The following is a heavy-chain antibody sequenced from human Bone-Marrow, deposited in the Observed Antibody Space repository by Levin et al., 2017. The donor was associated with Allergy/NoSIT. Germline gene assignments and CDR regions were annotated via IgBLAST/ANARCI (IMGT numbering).Heavy chain of an antibody. CDR3: ATLLGEKYYYDSSGYSAFDI. D-gene: IGHD3-22*01. J-gene: IGHJ3*02. Sequence: TGGSLRLSCKASGYTFTGYYMHWVRQAPGQGLEWMGWINPNSGGTNYAQKFQGRVTMTRDTSISTAYMELSRLRSDDTAVYYCATLLGEKYYYDSSGYSAFDIWGQGTMVTVSS. V-gene: IGHV1-2*02. CDR2: INPNSGGT. CDR1: GYTFTGYY.